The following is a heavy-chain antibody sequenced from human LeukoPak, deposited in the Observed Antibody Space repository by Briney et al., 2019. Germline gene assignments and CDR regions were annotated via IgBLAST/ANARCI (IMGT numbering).Heavy chain of an antibody. D-gene: IGHD3-9*01. V-gene: IGHV3-15*01. CDR2: IKSKTDGRTT. Sequence: ETLSLTCAVYGGSFSGYYWSWIRQPPGKGLEWVGRIKSKTDGRTTDYAAPVKGIFTISRDDSKNTLYLQMNSLKTEDTAVYYCTTEALLRYFDWLPHFDDAFDIWGQGTMVTVSS. CDR3: TTEALLRYFDWLPHFDDAFDI. J-gene: IGHJ3*02. CDR1: GGSFSGYY.